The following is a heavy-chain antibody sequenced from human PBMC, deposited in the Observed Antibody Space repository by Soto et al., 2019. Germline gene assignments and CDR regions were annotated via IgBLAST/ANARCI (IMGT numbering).Heavy chain of an antibody. Sequence: SETLSLTCAVYGGTFRGFYWSWIRQPPGKGLEWIGEINHSGRTNYNPSLKSRVTISVDTSKNQFSLKLSSVTAADTAVYYCAREGTGTTKFDSWGQGTLVTVSS. J-gene: IGHJ4*02. CDR3: AREGTGTTKFDS. CDR1: GGTFRGFY. V-gene: IGHV4-34*01. D-gene: IGHD1-1*01. CDR2: INHSGRT.